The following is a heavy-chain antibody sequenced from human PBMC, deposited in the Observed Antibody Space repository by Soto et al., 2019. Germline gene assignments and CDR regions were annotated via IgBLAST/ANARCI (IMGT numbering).Heavy chain of an antibody. D-gene: IGHD2-15*01. CDR1: GFTFSSYS. J-gene: IGHJ4*02. Sequence: EVQLVESGGGLVQPGGSLRLSCAASGFTFSSYSMNWVRQAPGKGLEWVSYISSSSSTIYYADSVKGRFTISRDNAKNSLYLQMNSLRAEDTAVYYCARDPPLRLCSGGSCQSDDFDYWGQGTLVTVSS. CDR2: ISSSSSTI. V-gene: IGHV3-48*01. CDR3: ARDPPLRLCSGGSCQSDDFDY.